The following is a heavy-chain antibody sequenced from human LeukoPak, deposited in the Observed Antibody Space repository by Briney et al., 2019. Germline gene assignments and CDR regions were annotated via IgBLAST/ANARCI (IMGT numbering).Heavy chain of an antibody. D-gene: IGHD6-13*01. Sequence: ASVKVSCKASGYTFTGYYMHWVRQAPGQGLEWMGWINPSSGGTNYAQKFQGRVTMTRDTSISTAYMELSRLRSDDTAVYYCARVRSRAVAFDYWGQGTLVTVSS. V-gene: IGHV1-2*02. J-gene: IGHJ4*02. CDR1: GYTFTGYY. CDR3: ARVRSRAVAFDY. CDR2: INPSSGGT.